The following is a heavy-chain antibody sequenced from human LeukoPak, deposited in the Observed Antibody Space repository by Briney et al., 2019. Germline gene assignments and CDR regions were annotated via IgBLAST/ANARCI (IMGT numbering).Heavy chain of an antibody. CDR1: GGTFSSYA. J-gene: IGHJ4*02. V-gene: IGHV1-2*02. CDR2: INPNSGGT. Sequence: ASVKVSCKASGGTFSSYAISWVRQAPGQGLEWMGWINPNSGGTNYAQKFQGRVTMTRDTSISTAYMELSRLRSDDTAVYYCARGYYYDSSGYFFDYWGQGTLVTVSS. D-gene: IGHD3-22*01. CDR3: ARGYYYDSSGYFFDY.